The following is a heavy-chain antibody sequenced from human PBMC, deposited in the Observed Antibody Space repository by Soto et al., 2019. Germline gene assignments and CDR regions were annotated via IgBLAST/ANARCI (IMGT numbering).Heavy chain of an antibody. CDR1: GASISSTRYY. CDR3: ARPTSTDLRDPFDI. Sequence: SETLSLTCTVSGASISSTRYYWGWIRQPPGQGLEWIGSIYYSGYAYYNPSLKSRVTISVDTSRDQFSLNLRSMTAADTAVYYCARPTSTDLRDPFDIWGQGIMVTVSS. CDR2: IYYSGYA. D-gene: IGHD4-17*01. J-gene: IGHJ3*02. V-gene: IGHV4-39*01.